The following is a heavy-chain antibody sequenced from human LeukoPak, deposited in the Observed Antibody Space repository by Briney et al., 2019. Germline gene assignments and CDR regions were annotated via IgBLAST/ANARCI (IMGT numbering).Heavy chain of an antibody. CDR3: IRGTVGAPGNDY. CDR1: GFTVSRYW. J-gene: IGHJ4*02. V-gene: IGHV3-74*01. CDR2: INVEGNYI. Sequence: GKSLRLSCAASGFTVSRYWMHWVRQAPGKGLVWVARINVEGNYIDYAESVKGRFTISRDNAKNTLYLQMSSLRAEDTAVYYCIRGTVGAPGNDYWGQGTLVTVSS. D-gene: IGHD1-26*01.